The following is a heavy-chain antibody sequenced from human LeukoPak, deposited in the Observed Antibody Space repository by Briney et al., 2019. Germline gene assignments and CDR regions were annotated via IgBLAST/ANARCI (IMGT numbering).Heavy chain of an antibody. Sequence: GGFLRLSCATSGFTFSTYSMNWVRQAPGKGLEWVSSISSSSSYIYYADSVKGRFTISRDNAKNSLYLQMNSLRAEDTALYYCARSPRYSRLNRGWGQGTVVTVSS. D-gene: IGHD6-13*01. V-gene: IGHV3-21*01. CDR3: ARSPRYSRLNRG. CDR1: GFTFSTYS. J-gene: IGHJ4*02. CDR2: ISSSSSYI.